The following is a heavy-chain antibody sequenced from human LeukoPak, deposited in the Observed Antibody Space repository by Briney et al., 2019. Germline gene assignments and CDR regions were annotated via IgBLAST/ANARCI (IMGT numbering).Heavy chain of an antibody. CDR3: ARGVGATPAHFDY. Sequence: GGSLRLSCAASGFTFNSYAMHWVRQAPGKGLEWVAVISSNGTNKYYADSVKGRFTISRDNSKNTLYLQMNSLRAEDTAVYYCARGVGATPAHFDYWGQGTLVTVSS. J-gene: IGHJ4*02. V-gene: IGHV3-30*04. D-gene: IGHD1-26*01. CDR1: GFTFNSYA. CDR2: ISSNGTNK.